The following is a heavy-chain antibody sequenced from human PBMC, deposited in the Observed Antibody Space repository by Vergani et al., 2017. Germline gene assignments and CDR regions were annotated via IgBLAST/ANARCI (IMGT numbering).Heavy chain of an antibody. CDR3: ARHNTVITTTVEY. D-gene: IGHD4-17*01. Sequence: QVRLQESGPGLVKPSETLTLTCDVSGFSITRSYYWGWIRQPPGKGLEWIGAVYHSGNRYFNPSLKIRVTMSVDTSKNQFSLRLNSVTAADTAVYYCARHNTVITTTVEYWGQGIQVTVSS. CDR2: VYHSGNR. J-gene: IGHJ4*02. V-gene: IGHV4-38-2*01. CDR1: GFSITRSYY.